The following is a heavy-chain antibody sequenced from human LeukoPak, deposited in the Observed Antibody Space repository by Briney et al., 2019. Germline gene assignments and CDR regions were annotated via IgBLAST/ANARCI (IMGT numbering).Heavy chain of an antibody. CDR3: ARGLGHCSGGSCYVERGGFDP. CDR1: GFTFSSYS. D-gene: IGHD2-15*01. V-gene: IGHV3-21*01. J-gene: IGHJ5*02. CDR2: ISSSSSYI. Sequence: PGGSLRLSCAASGFTFSSYSMNWVRQAPGKGLEWVSSISSSSSYIYYADSVKGRFTISRDNAKNSLYLQMNSLRAEDTAVYYCARGLGHCSGGSCYVERGGFDPWGQGTLVTVSS.